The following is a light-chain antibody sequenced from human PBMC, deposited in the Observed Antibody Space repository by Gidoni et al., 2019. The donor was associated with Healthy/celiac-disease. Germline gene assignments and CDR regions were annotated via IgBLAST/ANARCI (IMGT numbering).Light chain of an antibody. J-gene: IGKJ4*01. CDR2: GAS. CDR3: QQYNNWPLT. Sequence: DIVMTQSPATLSVSPWERATLSCRASQSVSSNLAWYQQKPGQAPRLLIYGASTRATGIPARFSGSGSGTEFTLTISSLQSEDFAVYYCQQYNNWPLTFGGGTKVEIK. V-gene: IGKV3-15*01. CDR1: QSVSSN.